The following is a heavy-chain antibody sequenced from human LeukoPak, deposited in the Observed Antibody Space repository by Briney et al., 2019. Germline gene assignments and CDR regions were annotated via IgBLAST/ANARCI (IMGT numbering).Heavy chain of an antibody. J-gene: IGHJ3*02. CDR3: ARVAYHDDRREGDAFDI. D-gene: IGHD3-22*01. CDR2: VYRGRST. CDR1: GQTISDGYF. Sequence: SETLSLTCSVSGQTISDGYFWAWIRQSPGKGPEWIGSVYRGRSTYYNPSLRSRLTLSLDPSTNQFSLKMTSVTASDTAVYYCARVAYHDDRREGDAFDIWGQGTMVTVSS. V-gene: IGHV4-38-2*02.